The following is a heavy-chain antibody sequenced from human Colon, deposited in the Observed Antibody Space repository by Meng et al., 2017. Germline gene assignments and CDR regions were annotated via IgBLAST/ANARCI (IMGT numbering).Heavy chain of an antibody. CDR1: GYTFTNYY. V-gene: IGHV1-46*01. D-gene: IGHD4-23*01. CDR3: ARGDGGNGSDY. CDR2: INTSGGST. Sequence: ASVKVSCKASGYTFTNYYMHWVRQAPGQGLEWMGVINTSGGSTNYAQKFQGRLTMTRDTSTSTIYMELSSLRSEDTAVYYCARGDGGNGSDYWGQGTLVTVSS. J-gene: IGHJ4*02.